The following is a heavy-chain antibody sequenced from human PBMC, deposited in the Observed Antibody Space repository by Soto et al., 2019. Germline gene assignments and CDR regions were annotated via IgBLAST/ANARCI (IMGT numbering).Heavy chain of an antibody. Sequence: ASVKVSCKASGYTFTTYYIDWVRQAPGKGLEWMGCFDPDIGRTTYARKFQGRVTITEDTSTDTAYMELSSLRSEDTVVYYCATTMTTVTTSFDYWGQGTLVTVSS. CDR1: GYTFTTYY. CDR2: FDPDIGRT. J-gene: IGHJ4*02. V-gene: IGHV1-24*01. D-gene: IGHD4-17*01. CDR3: ATTMTTVTTSFDY.